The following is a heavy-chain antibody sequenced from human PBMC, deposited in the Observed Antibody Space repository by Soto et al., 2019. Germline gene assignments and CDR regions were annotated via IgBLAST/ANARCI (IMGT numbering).Heavy chain of an antibody. CDR3: TSRRDWTAVDPLDY. CDR2: ISAYNGNT. Sequence: ASVKVSCKASGYTFTSYGISWVRQAPGQGLEWMGWISAYNGNTNYAQKLQGRVTMTTDTSTSTAYMELRSLRIDDTAVYYCTSRRDWTAVDPLDYWGLGTLVTVSS. D-gene: IGHD5-18*01. CDR1: GYTFTSYG. V-gene: IGHV1-18*01. J-gene: IGHJ4*02.